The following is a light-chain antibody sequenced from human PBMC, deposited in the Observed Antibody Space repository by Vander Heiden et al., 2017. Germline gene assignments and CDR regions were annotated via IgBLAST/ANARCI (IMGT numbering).Light chain of an antibody. CDR3: CSDAGSSTFV. CDR1: SSDVGSYNL. CDR2: ESR. V-gene: IGLV2-23*01. Sequence: QSALTQPASVSGSPGQSITISCTGTSSDVGSYNLVSWYQQHPGQAPKLMNEESRKRSSVSSNRFSGTKAGNTALLTIAGLQAEDDAYYYCCSDAGSSTFVFGTGTKVTVL. J-gene: IGLJ1*01.